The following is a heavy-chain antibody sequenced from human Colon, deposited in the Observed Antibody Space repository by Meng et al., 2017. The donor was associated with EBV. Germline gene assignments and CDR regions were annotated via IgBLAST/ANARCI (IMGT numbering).Heavy chain of an antibody. CDR3: ARGSYYTWAT. CDR2: IHHSGTT. V-gene: IGHV4-4*02. J-gene: IGHJ5*02. D-gene: IGHD3-10*01. CDR1: GGSISSNDHW. Sequence: QVQLEESDPGRVKSSATLSLSCEVSGGSISSNDHWWSWVRQPPGKGPEWIGEIHHSGTTNYNPSFKSRVTMSIDTWKNRFSLDLTSVTAADTAVYYCARGSYYTWATWGQGTLVTVSS.